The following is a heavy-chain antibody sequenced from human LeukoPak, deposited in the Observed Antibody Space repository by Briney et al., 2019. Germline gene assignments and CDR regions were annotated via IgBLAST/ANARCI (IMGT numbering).Heavy chain of an antibody. V-gene: IGHV3-7*01. CDR1: GFTFSSYW. J-gene: IGHJ3*02. CDR2: IKQDGSEK. CDR3: ARDPVGGAFDI. D-gene: IGHD3-16*01. Sequence: GGSLRLSCAASGFTFSSYWMSWVRQVPGKGLEWVANIKQDGSEKYYVDSVKGRFTISRDNAKNSLYLQMSSLRADDTAVYFCARDPVGGAFDIWGQGTMVTVSS.